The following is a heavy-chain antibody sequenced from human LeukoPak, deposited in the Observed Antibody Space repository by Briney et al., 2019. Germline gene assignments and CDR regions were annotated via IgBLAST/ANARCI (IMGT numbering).Heavy chain of an antibody. Sequence: GGSLRLSCAASGFTFSSYAMSWVRQAPGKGLEWVSAISGSGGSTYYADSVKGRFAISRDNSKNTLYLQMNSLRAEDTAVYYCAKPSTHSSGYYNWFDPWGQGTLVTVSS. J-gene: IGHJ5*02. CDR1: GFTFSSYA. D-gene: IGHD3-22*01. V-gene: IGHV3-23*01. CDR2: ISGSGGST. CDR3: AKPSTHSSGYYNWFDP.